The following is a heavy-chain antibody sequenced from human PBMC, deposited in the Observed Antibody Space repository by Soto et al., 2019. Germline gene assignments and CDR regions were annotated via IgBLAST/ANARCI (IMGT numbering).Heavy chain of an antibody. Sequence: SETLSLTCAVSGGSISSGGYSWSWIRQPPGKGLEWIGYIYHSGSTYYNPSLKSRVTISVDTSTSTVYMELSSLRSEDTAVYYCAREVPPLTRGYGMDVWGQGTTVTVSS. CDR2: IYHSGST. V-gene: IGHV4-30-2*01. D-gene: IGHD2-2*01. J-gene: IGHJ6*02. CDR3: AREVPPLTRGYGMDV. CDR1: GGSISSGGYS.